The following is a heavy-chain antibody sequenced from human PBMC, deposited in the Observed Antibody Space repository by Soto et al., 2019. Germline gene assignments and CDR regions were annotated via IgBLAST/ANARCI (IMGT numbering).Heavy chain of an antibody. D-gene: IGHD3-10*01. J-gene: IGHJ6*02. V-gene: IGHV1-45*01. CDR2: IRPFKGDT. CDR3: AGTYGSGTLYNRNYYGMDV. Sequence: QEQLVQSGAEVKKTGSSVKLSCRSTSTHRFLHWVRQAPGQPPEWVGWIRPFKGDTNYAQKFQDRVTITRDRSLTTTYMELRTLTSEDTGIYYCAGTYGSGTLYNRNYYGMDVWGQGTAVTVSS. CDR1: STSTHRF.